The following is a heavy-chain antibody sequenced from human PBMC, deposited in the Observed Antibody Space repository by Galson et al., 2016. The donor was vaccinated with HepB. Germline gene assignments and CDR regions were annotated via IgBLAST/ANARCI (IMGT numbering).Heavy chain of an antibody. D-gene: IGHD3-10*01. Sequence: SLRLSCAASGFDFSNYGMHWVRQTPGKGLEWVALIWSDGSRKYYGDSVTGRFTISRDNSKNMLYLEMNSLRGDDRAVYYCVKEASGRFLGFGLYDYWGHGSLVTVSA. J-gene: IGHJ4*01. CDR2: IWSDGSRK. CDR1: GFDFSNYG. V-gene: IGHV3-33*06. CDR3: VKEASGRFLGFGLYDY.